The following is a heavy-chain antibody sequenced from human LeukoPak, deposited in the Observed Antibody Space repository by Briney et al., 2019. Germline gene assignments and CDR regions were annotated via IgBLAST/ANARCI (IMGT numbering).Heavy chain of an antibody. CDR1: GFTFTTYW. D-gene: IGHD3-22*01. Sequence: GGSLRLSCAASGFTFTTYWMSWVRQAPGKGLEWVANIKQDGSEKSYVDSVKGRFTIPRDNAKNSLYLQMNSLRAEDTAVYYCVRDIDGYYYGTIGSYLWFDYWGQGAQVTVSS. CDR2: IKQDGSEK. CDR3: VRDIDGYYYGTIGSYLWFDY. J-gene: IGHJ4*02. V-gene: IGHV3-7*01.